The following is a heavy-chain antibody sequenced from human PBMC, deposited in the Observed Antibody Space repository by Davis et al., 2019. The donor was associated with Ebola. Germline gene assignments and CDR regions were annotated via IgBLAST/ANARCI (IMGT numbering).Heavy chain of an antibody. J-gene: IGHJ4*02. V-gene: IGHV3-21*01. CDR3: LQGGDYLPFGY. CDR2: ISIGGSYI. D-gene: IGHD4-17*01. Sequence: GGSLRLSCAASGFTFSSYTMNWVRQAPGKGLEWVSSISIGGSYIYYADSVKGRFTISRDNAKNSLYLQMNSLRAEDTAVYYCLQGGDYLPFGYWGQGTLVTVSS. CDR1: GFTFSSYT.